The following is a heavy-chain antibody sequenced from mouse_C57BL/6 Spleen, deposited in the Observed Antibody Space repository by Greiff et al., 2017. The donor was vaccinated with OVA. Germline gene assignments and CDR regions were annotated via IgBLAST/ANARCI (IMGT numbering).Heavy chain of an antibody. CDR1: GYSFTGYF. D-gene: IGHD1-1*01. CDR3: ARDYYGSSYDWYFDV. J-gene: IGHJ1*03. V-gene: IGHV1-20*01. Sequence: VQLKESGPELVKPGDSVKISCKASGYSFTGYFMNWVMQSHGKSLEWIGRINPYNGDTFYNQKFKGKATLTVDKSSSTAHMELRSLTSEESAVYYCARDYYGSSYDWYFDVWGTGTTVTVSS. CDR2: INPYNGDT.